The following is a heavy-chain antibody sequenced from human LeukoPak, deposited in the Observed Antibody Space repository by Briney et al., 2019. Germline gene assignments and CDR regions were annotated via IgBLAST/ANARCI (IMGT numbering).Heavy chain of an antibody. CDR3: ARQAYYDSSGYYWGPFDY. Sequence: QPGGSLRLSCAASGFTFSSYEMNWVRQAPGKGLEWVSYISSSGSTIYYADSVKGRFTISRDNAKNSLYLQMNSLRAGDTAVYYCARQAYYDSSGYYWGPFDYWGQGTLVTVSS. CDR1: GFTFSSYE. J-gene: IGHJ4*02. D-gene: IGHD3-22*01. CDR2: ISSSGSTI. V-gene: IGHV3-48*03.